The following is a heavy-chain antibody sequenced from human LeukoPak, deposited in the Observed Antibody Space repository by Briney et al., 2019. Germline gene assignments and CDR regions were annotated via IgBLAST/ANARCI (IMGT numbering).Heavy chain of an antibody. Sequence: GRSLRLSCEASGFTFSAYNLHWVPQAPGKGLEWVAVISNEGNNKYDADSVKGRFTVSRDNSKNTLYLQMNTLRAEDTAVYYCARGLVGVSGAFDIWGQGTLVTVSS. CDR1: GFTFSAYN. V-gene: IGHV3-30*04. D-gene: IGHD1-26*01. CDR2: ISNEGNNK. CDR3: ARGLVGVSGAFDI. J-gene: IGHJ3*02.